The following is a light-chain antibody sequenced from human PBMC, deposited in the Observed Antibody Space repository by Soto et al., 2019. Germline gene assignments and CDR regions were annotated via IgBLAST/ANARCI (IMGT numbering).Light chain of an antibody. CDR3: QQYNSWPIT. J-gene: IGKJ5*01. CDR2: GAS. Sequence: EIVMTQSPATLSVSPGESATLSCRASQNINSDLAWYVQKPGQAPRRVIYGASTWGTDVPPRFTGSGSGTECTLTISGLQSEDFAVYSCQQYNSWPITFGQGTRL. V-gene: IGKV3D-15*01. CDR1: QNINSD.